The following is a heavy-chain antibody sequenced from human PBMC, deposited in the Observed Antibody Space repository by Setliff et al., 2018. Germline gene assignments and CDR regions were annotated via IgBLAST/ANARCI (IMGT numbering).Heavy chain of an antibody. D-gene: IGHD3-22*01. V-gene: IGHV3-48*01. J-gene: IGHJ6*03. CDR1: GFTFSSHG. Sequence: GGSLRLSCVASGFTFSSHGMTWVRLAPGKGLEWISYISTSSSTIYYADSVKGRFTISRDNANHTLYLQMNSLRADDTAVYYCARLALTGYDSSGYYYALDYYYYMDVWGTGTTVTVSS. CDR3: ARLALTGYDSSGYYYALDYYYYMDV. CDR2: ISTSSSTI.